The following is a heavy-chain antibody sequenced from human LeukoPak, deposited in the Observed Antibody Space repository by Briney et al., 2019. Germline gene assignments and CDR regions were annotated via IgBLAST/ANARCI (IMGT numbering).Heavy chain of an antibody. D-gene: IGHD2-15*01. CDR3: AKDENTHFDY. V-gene: IGHV1-2*02. CDR1: GYTFTGYY. CDR2: INPNRGGT. J-gene: IGHJ4*02. Sequence: ASVKVSCKASGYTFTGYYMHWVRQAPGQGLEWMGWINPNRGGTNYAQKFQGRVTMTRDTSISTAYMELSSLTSDDTAVYYCAKDENTHFDYWGQGILVTVSS.